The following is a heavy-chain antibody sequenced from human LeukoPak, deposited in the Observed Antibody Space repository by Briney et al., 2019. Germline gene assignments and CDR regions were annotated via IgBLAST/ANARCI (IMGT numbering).Heavy chain of an antibody. CDR1: GFTFSSYA. Sequence: GGSLRLSCAASGFTFSSYAMSWVRQAPGKGLEWVSAISGGGGGKYYADSVKGRFTISRDNAENSLYLQMSSLRVEDTAVYFCARDFFESSGYYYLGHWGQGTLVTVSS. D-gene: IGHD3-22*01. V-gene: IGHV3-23*01. CDR2: ISGGGGGK. J-gene: IGHJ4*02. CDR3: ARDFFESSGYYYLGH.